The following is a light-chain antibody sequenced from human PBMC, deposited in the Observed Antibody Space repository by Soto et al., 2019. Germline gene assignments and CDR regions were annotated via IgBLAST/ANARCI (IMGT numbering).Light chain of an antibody. J-gene: IGLJ2*01. CDR3: DSYTSITSGVI. CDR1: SSDIGGYDH. CDR2: DVN. Sequence: QSALTQPASVSGSPGQSTTISCTGTSSDIGGYDHVSWYQQFPGKAPKLILYDVNTRPSGVSSRFSGSKSGNTASLTISGLQAEDEADYYCDSYTSITSGVIFGGGTKLTVL. V-gene: IGLV2-14*01.